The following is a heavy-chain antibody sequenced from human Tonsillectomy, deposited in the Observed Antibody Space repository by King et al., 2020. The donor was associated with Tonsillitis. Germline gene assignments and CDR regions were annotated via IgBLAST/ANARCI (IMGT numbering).Heavy chain of an antibody. J-gene: IGHJ4*02. V-gene: IGHV3-74*03. CDR1: GFTFSSDW. Sequence: DVQLVESGGGLVQPGGSLRLSCAASGFTFSSDWMYWVRQPPGKGPVWVSRINRDGTYSTHADSVKGLFTISRDNGKNTLYLQMNSLRAEDTAVYYCASYNWNYRDDYWGQGTLVTVSS. CDR3: ASYNWNYRDDY. D-gene: IGHD1-7*01. CDR2: INRDGTYS.